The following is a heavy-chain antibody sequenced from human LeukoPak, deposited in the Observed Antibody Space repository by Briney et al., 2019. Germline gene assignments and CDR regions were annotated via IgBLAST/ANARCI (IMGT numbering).Heavy chain of an antibody. V-gene: IGHV1-2*02. CDR3: ARAMTTVTLGDY. D-gene: IGHD4-17*01. CDR1: GYTFTGYY. J-gene: IGHJ4*02. Sequence: SVKVSCKASGYTFTGYYMHWVRQAPGQGLEWMGWINPNSGGTNYAQKFQGRVTMTRDTSISTAYMELSRLRSDDTAVYYCARAMTTVTLGDYWDQGTLVTVSS. CDR2: INPNSGGT.